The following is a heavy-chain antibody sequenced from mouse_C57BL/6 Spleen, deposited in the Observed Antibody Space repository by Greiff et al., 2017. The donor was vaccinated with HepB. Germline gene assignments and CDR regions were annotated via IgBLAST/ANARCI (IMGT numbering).Heavy chain of an antibody. V-gene: IGHV5-9-1*02. D-gene: IGHD2-1*01. Sequence: VQLKESGEGLVKPGGSLKLSCAASGFTFSSYAMSWVRQTPEKRLEWVAYISSGGDYIYYADTVKGRFTISRDNARNTLYLQMSSLKSEDTAMYYCTRKDYGNNSGAMDYWGQGTSVTVSS. CDR2: ISSGGDYI. CDR3: TRKDYGNNSGAMDY. CDR1: GFTFSSYA. J-gene: IGHJ4*01.